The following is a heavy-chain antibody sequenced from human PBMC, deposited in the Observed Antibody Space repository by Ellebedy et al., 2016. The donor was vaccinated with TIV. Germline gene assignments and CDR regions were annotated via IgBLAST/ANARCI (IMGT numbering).Heavy chain of an antibody. CDR2: IRQEGDEK. Sequence: PGGSLRLSCTASGFSFRSYWMSWVRQVPGKGLEWVANIRQEGDEKFYVDSVKGRFTISRDNGKNSLYLQMNGLRGEDTAVYYCARRGSYGDYAAQVNSWFGLWGQGTLVIVSS. J-gene: IGHJ5*02. D-gene: IGHD4-17*01. CDR1: GFSFRSYW. CDR3: ARRGSYGDYAAQVNSWFGL. V-gene: IGHV3-7*01.